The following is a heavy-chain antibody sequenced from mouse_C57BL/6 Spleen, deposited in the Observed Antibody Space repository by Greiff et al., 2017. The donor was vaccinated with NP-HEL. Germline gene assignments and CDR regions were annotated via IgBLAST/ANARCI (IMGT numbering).Heavy chain of an antibody. D-gene: IGHD2-1*01. V-gene: IGHV6-3*01. CDR1: GFTFSNYW. J-gene: IGHJ3*01. CDR3: TGLYGNFPFAY. CDR2: IRLKSDNYAT. Sequence: EVKLMESGGGLVQPGGSMKLSCVASGFTFSNYWMNWVRQSPEKGLEWVAQIRLKSDNYATHYAESVKGRFTISRDDSKSSVYLQMNNLRAEDTGIYYCTGLYGNFPFAYWGQGTLVTVSA.